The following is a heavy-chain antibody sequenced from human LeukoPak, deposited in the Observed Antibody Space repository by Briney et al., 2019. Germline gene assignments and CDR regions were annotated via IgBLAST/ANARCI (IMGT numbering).Heavy chain of an antibody. V-gene: IGHV4-59*11. Sequence: SETLSLTCAVSGASISSHYWSWIRQPPGKGLEWIGYTSGSISDNPSLKSRVAVSIDPSQNQVSLSQTSVTAADTAVYYCARVLAIFGLDTTDFYMDVWGKGTTVTVSS. CDR2: TSGSI. CDR3: ARVLAIFGLDTTDFYMDV. D-gene: IGHD3/OR15-3a*01. CDR1: GASISSHY. J-gene: IGHJ6*03.